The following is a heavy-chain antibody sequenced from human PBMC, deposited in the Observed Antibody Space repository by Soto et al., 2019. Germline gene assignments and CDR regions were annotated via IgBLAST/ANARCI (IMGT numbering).Heavy chain of an antibody. J-gene: IGHJ5*02. V-gene: IGHV3-23*01. Sequence: GGSLRLSCAASGFTFSSYAMSWVRQAPGKGLEWVSAISGSGGSTYYADSVKGRFTISRDNSKNTLYLQMNSLRAEDTAVYYCAKDLDQVVAMNEGSWGDGLAYGSWGQGTLVTVSS. CDR3: AKDLDQVVAMNEGSWGDGLAYGS. CDR2: ISGSGGST. CDR1: GFTFSSYA. D-gene: IGHD2-15*01.